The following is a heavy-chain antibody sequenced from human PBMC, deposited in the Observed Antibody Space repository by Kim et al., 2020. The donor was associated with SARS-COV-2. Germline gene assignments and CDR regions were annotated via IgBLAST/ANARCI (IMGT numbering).Heavy chain of an antibody. CDR3: AREADGYGGFDY. CDR2: INSDGSST. CDR1: GFTFSSYW. V-gene: IGHV3-74*01. J-gene: IGHJ4*02. Sequence: GGSLRLSCAASGFTFSSYWMHWVRQAPGKGLVWVSRINSDGSSTSYADSVKGRFTISRDNAKNTLYLQMNSLRAEDTAVYYCAREADGYGGFDYWGQGTLVTVSS. D-gene: IGHD5-12*01.